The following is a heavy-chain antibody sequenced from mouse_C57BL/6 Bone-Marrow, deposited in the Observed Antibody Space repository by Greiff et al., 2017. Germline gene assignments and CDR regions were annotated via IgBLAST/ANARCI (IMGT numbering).Heavy chain of an antibody. V-gene: IGHV1-81*01. J-gene: IGHJ1*03. CDR3: ARGEAVVATKWYFDV. Sequence: VQLQQSGAELARPGASVKLSCKASGYTFTSYGISWVKQRTGQGLEWIGEIYTRSGNTYYNEKFKGKATLTADKSSSKAYMELRRLTSEDSAVYFCARGEAVVATKWYFDVWGTGTTVTVSS. CDR2: IYTRSGNT. D-gene: IGHD1-1*01. CDR1: GYTFTSYG.